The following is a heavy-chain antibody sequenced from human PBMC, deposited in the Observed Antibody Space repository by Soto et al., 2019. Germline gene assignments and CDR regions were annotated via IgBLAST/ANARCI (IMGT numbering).Heavy chain of an antibody. CDR1: GGSITGYY. CDR3: ARRYGWLYFDY. Sequence: SETLSLTCTVSGGSITGYYWSWIRQPPGKGLEWIASFFIGGNTYYNPSLKSRVTTSVDTSKNQFSLKLNSVTAADTAVYYCARRYGWLYFDYWGQGTLVTVSS. D-gene: IGHD6-19*01. V-gene: IGHV4-4*08. CDR2: FFIGGNT. J-gene: IGHJ4*02.